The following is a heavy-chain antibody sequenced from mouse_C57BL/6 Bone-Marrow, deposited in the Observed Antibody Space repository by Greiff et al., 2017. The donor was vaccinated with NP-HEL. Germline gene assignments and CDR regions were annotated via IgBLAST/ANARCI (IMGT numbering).Heavy chain of an antibody. CDR1: GYTFTSYW. V-gene: IGHV1-55*01. D-gene: IGHD2-4*01. CDR3: ARRGYYDYDTVAY. Sequence: VKLQQPGAELVKPGASVKMSCKASGYTFTSYWITWVKQRPGQGLEWIGDIYPGSGSTNYNEKFKSKATLTVDTSSSTAYMQLSSLTSEDSAVYYCARRGYYDYDTVAYWGQGTLVTVSA. J-gene: IGHJ3*01. CDR2: IYPGSGST.